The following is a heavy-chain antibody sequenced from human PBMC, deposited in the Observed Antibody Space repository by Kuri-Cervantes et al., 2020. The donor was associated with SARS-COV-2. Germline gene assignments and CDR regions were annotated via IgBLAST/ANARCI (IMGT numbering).Heavy chain of an antibody. CDR2: ISSSGSTI. J-gene: IGHJ4*02. CDR1: GFTFSDYY. Sequence: GESLKISCAASGFTFSDYYMSWIRQAPGKGLEWVSYISSSGSTIYCADSVKGRFTISRDNAKNSLYLQMNSLRAEDTAVYYCARDRVYFDYWGQGTLVTVSS. V-gene: IGHV3-11*01. CDR3: ARDRVYFDY.